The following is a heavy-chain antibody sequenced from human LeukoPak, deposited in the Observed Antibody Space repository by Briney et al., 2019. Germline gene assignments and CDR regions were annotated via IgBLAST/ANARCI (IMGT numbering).Heavy chain of an antibody. CDR2: IYTSGSN. V-gene: IGHV4-4*07. Sequence: PSDTLSLTCTVSGGPFSSLHWSWIRQPAGKGLEWLGLIYTSGSNNYSPSLKSRLTMSVDASKHQFSLKLSSVSAADTAVYYCARDCDSWGQGTLVTVSS. CDR1: GGPFSSLH. CDR3: ARDCDS. J-gene: IGHJ4*02.